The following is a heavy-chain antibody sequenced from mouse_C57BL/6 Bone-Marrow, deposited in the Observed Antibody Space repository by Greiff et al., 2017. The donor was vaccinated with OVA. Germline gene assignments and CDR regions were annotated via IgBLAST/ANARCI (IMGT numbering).Heavy chain of an antibody. CDR2: IYPGNSDT. CDR3: TRKYYYGSRPYYFDY. J-gene: IGHJ2*01. Sequence: EVQLQQSGTVLARPGASVKMSCKTSGYTFTSYWMHWVKQRPGQGLEWIGAIYPGNSDTSYNQKFKGKAKLTAVTSASTAYMELSSLTNEDSAVYYCTRKYYYGSRPYYFDYWGQGTTLTVSS. CDR1: GYTFTSYW. V-gene: IGHV1-5*01. D-gene: IGHD1-1*01.